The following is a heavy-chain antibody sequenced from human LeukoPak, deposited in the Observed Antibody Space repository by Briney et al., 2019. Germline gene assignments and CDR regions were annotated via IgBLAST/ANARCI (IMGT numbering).Heavy chain of an antibody. D-gene: IGHD3-3*01. CDR1: GFTFTSYA. V-gene: IGHV3-23*01. CDR2: ISSSGDNT. J-gene: IGHJ5*02. Sequence: VRSPRLSCAASGFTFTSYAMNWVRQAPGKGLEWVSGISSSGDNTYYAASVKSRFTISRDNSKKTLYLQMNSLRAEDTAVYYCAKDRVAIFGVVTTHWFDPWGQGTLVTVSS. CDR3: AKDRVAIFGVVTTHWFDP.